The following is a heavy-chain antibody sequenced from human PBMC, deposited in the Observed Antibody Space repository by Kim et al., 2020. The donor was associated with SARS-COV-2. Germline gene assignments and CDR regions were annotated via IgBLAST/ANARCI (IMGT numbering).Heavy chain of an antibody. J-gene: IGHJ4*02. CDR2: ISGSGGST. Sequence: GGSLRLSCAASGFTFSSYAMSWVRQAPGKGLEWVSAISGSGGSTYYADSVKGRFTISRDNSKNTLYLQMNSLRAEDTAVYYCATTLPRELGYCSSTSCSASGYFDYWGQGTLVTVSS. CDR3: ATTLPRELGYCSSTSCSASGYFDY. D-gene: IGHD2-2*01. CDR1: GFTFSSYA. V-gene: IGHV3-23*01.